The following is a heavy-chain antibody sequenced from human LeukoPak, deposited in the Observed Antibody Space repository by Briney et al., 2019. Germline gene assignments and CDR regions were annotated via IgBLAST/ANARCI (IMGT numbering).Heavy chain of an antibody. Sequence: GGSLRLSCASSGFTFSSFWMSWVRQAPGTGLEWVANIKQDGSEKYYVDSVKGRFTISRDNAKNSLYLQMNSLRAEDTAVYYCARARDSGTVAVAGYFDYWGQGTLVTVSS. CDR3: ARARDSGTVAVAGYFDY. CDR2: IKQDGSEK. V-gene: IGHV3-7*01. CDR1: GFTFSSFW. J-gene: IGHJ4*02. D-gene: IGHD6-19*01.